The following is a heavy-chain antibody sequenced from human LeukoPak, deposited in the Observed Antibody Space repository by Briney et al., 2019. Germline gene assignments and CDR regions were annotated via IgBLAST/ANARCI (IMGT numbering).Heavy chain of an antibody. CDR3: TTDAGYTSRWYNY. CDR2: IKAKTDGGTI. Sequence: NPGGSLRLSCAASGSTFNDAYMSWVRQAPGKGLEWVGRIKAKTDGGTIDYAAPVKGRFTISRDDSKNTLYMQMNSLKIEDTAVYYCTTDAGYTSRWYNYWGQGTLVPVST. V-gene: IGHV3-15*01. CDR1: GSTFNDAY. J-gene: IGHJ4*02. D-gene: IGHD6-13*01.